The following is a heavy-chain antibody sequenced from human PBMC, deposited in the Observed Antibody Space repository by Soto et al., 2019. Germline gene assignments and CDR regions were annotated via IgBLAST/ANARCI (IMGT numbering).Heavy chain of an antibody. CDR3: ARGGVGGYYDFWSGYPPYMDV. V-gene: IGHV4-34*01. CDR2: INHSGST. CDR1: GGSFSGYY. D-gene: IGHD3-3*01. Sequence: PSETLSLTCAVYGGSFSGYYWSWIRQPPGKGLEWIGEINHSGSTNYNPSLKSRVTISVDTSKNQFSLKLSSVTAADTAVYYFARGGVGGYYDFWSGYPPYMDVWGKGTTVTVS. J-gene: IGHJ6*03.